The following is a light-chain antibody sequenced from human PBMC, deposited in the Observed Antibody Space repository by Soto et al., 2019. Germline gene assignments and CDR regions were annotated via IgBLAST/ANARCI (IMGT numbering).Light chain of an antibody. J-gene: IGLJ2*01. CDR1: SSNIGNNY. Sequence: QSVLTQSPSVSAAPGQKVTISCSGSSSNIGNNYVSWYQQLPGTAPKLLIYDNNKRPSGIPDRFSGSKSGNTATLSITRVGAGDEADYYCQVWDSGTDHAVFGGGTKLTVL. V-gene: IGLV1-51*01. CDR2: DNN. CDR3: QVWDSGTDHAV.